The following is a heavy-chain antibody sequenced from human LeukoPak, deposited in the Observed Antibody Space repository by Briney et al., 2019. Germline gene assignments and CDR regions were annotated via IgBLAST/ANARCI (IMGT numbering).Heavy chain of an antibody. D-gene: IGHD3-10*01. CDR3: AKDGGAQSYGSGITPTGYYFDY. V-gene: IGHV3-9*01. CDR1: VFTFDDYA. Sequence: GGSLRLTCAASVFTFDDYAMHWVRQAPGKGLEWVSGISWNSGSIAYADSVEGRFTISRDNAKNSLYLQMNSLRAEDTAVYYCAKDGGAQSYGSGITPTGYYFDYWGQGTLVTVSS. CDR2: ISWNSGSI. J-gene: IGHJ4*02.